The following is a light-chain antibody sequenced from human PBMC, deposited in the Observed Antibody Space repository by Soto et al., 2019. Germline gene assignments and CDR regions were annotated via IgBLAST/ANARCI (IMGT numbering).Light chain of an antibody. V-gene: IGKV3-20*01. CDR3: QQYARSPIT. J-gene: IGKJ3*01. CDR1: QSVTSDY. CDR2: DAS. Sequence: EIVLTQAPGTLSLSPGERATLSCRASQSVTSDYLAWYQQKPGQAPRLLIYDASTRATGIPDKFRGSGSGTDFTLTISRLETEDFAVYYCQQYARSPITFGPGTKVDI.